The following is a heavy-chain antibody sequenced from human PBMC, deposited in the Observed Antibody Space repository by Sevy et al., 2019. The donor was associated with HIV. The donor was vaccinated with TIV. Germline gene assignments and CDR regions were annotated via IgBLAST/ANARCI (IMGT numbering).Heavy chain of an antibody. V-gene: IGHV3-33*01. D-gene: IGHD1-1*01. CDR3: VRDPQINDIAESGIIH. CDR2: IWWDGSEK. Sequence: GSLRLSCAASGFTFRKYGMHWVRQAPGKGLEWVAVIWWDGSEKYYADSVKGRFTISRDNSEDMMYLQMRSLRADDTAMYYCVRDPQINDIAESGIIHWGQGTLVTVSS. CDR1: GFTFRKYG. J-gene: IGHJ4*02.